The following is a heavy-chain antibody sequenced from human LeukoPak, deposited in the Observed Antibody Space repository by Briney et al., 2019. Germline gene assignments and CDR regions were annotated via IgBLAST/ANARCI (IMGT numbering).Heavy chain of an antibody. CDR1: GYTLTELS. J-gene: IGHJ3*02. V-gene: IGHV1-24*01. CDR3: ATELPYYDFWSGYVPFDI. CDR2: FDPEDGET. Sequence: ASVKVSCKVSGYTLTELSMHWVRQAPGKGLEWMGGFDPEDGETIYAQKFQGRVTMTEDTSTDTAYMELSSLRSEDTAVYYCATELPYYDFWSGYVPFDIWGQGTMVTVSS. D-gene: IGHD3-3*01.